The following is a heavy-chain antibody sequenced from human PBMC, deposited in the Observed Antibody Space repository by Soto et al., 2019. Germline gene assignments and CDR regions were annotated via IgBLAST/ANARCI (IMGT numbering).Heavy chain of an antibody. V-gene: IGHV1-69*06. CDR3: ARRTGLAARLASPAYYGLDV. Sequence: QVHLVQSGAEVKKPGSSVKVSCEASGGSFYNYAVTWVRQAPGQGLEWVGSIIPIFDKPNFAQKFQGRLTITADKSTSIAYMDLNSLTSGDTAVYYCARRTGLAARLASPAYYGLDVWGQGTTVIVSS. D-gene: IGHD6-6*01. CDR1: GGSFYNYA. J-gene: IGHJ6*02. CDR2: IIPIFDKP.